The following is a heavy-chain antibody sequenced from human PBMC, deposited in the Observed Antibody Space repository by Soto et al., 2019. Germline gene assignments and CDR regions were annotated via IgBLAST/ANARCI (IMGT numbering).Heavy chain of an antibody. D-gene: IGHD6-13*01. CDR2: ISGSGGST. Sequence: EVQLLESGGGLVQPGGSLRLSCAASGFTFSSYAMSWVRQAPGKGLEWVSVISGSGGSTYYADSVKGRFTISRDNSKNTLYLQTNSLRAEDTAVYYCAREYSSSWYWEAFDIWGQGTMVTVSS. V-gene: IGHV3-23*01. CDR1: GFTFSSYA. CDR3: AREYSSSWYWEAFDI. J-gene: IGHJ3*02.